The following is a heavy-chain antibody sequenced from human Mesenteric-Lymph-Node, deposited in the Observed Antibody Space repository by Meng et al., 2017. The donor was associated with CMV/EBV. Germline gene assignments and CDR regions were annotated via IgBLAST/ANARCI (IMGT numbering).Heavy chain of an antibody. V-gene: IGHV1-69*05. CDR3: ARGISDYHGMDV. J-gene: IGHJ6*02. CDR2: INPIFGKA. CDR1: GCTFTSYD. D-gene: IGHD6-13*01. Sequence: SVKVSCKASGCTFTSYDFTWVRQAPGQGLEWMGGINPIFGKANYAQKFQGRVTITTDESTSTVYMELSSLRSEDTAVYYCARGISDYHGMDVWGQGTTVTVSS.